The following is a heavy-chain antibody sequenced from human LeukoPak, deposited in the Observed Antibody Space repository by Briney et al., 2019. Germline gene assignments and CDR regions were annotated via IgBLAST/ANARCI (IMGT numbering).Heavy chain of an antibody. CDR2: IYHSGST. CDR3: AREDGWGSYRSELPFDY. CDR1: GYSISSGYY. D-gene: IGHD3-16*02. J-gene: IGHJ4*02. Sequence: SETLSLTRAVSGYSISSGYYWGWIRQPPGKGLEWIGSIYHSGSTYYNPSLKSRVTISVDTSKNQFSLKLSSVTAADTAVYYCAREDGWGSYRSELPFDYWGQGTLVTVSS. V-gene: IGHV4-38-2*02.